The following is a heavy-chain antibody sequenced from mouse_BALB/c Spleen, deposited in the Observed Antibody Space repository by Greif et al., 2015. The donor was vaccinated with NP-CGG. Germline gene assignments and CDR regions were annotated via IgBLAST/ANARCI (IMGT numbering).Heavy chain of an antibody. V-gene: IGHV14-3*02. CDR3: AGTYFDY. J-gene: IGHJ2*01. CDR1: GFNIKDTY. Sequence: EVQRVESGAELVKPGASVKLSCTASGFNIKDTYMHWVKQRPEQGLEWIGRIDPANGNTKYDPKFQGKATITADTSSNTTYLQLSSLTSEDTAVYYSAGTYFDYWGQGTTLTVSS. CDR2: IDPANGNT. D-gene: IGHD3-3*01.